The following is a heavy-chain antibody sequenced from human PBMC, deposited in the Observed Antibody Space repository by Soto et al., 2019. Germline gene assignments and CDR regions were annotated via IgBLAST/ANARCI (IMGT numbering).Heavy chain of an antibody. V-gene: IGHV5-51*01. CDR1: GYSFTSYW. D-gene: IGHD2-2*01. CDR3: ARHGDIVVVPAAPTTNYYYYGMDV. CDR2: IYPGDSDT. Sequence: ESLKISCKGSGYSFTSYWIGWVRQMPGKGLEWMGIIYPGDSDTRYSPSFQGQVTISADKSISTAYLQWSSLKASDTAMYYCARHGDIVVVPAAPTTNYYYYGMDVWGQGTTVTVSS. J-gene: IGHJ6*02.